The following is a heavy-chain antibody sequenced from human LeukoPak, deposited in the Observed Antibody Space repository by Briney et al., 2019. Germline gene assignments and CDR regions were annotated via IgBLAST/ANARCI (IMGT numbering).Heavy chain of an antibody. CDR1: GYTFTSYD. CDR2: MNPNSGNT. Sequence: HVASVKVSCKASGYTFTSYDINWVRQAPGQGLEWMGWMNPNSGNTGYAQKFQGGVTMTRNTSISTAYMELSSLRSEDTAVYYCAHLSATTTRWAFDIWGQGTMVTVSS. J-gene: IGHJ3*02. CDR3: AHLSATTTRWAFDI. V-gene: IGHV1-8*01. D-gene: IGHD5-12*01.